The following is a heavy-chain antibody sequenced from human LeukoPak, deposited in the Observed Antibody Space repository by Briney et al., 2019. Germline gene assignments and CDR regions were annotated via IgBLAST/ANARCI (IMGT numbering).Heavy chain of an antibody. J-gene: IGHJ4*02. V-gene: IGHV3-23*01. CDR2: ISGSGGST. CDR3: AKRYFGNYYFDY. Sequence: GGSLRLSCTGSGFSFTSYAMSWVRQAPGKGLEWVSAISGSGGSTYYADSVKGRFTISRDNSKNTLYLQMNSLRAEDTAVYYCAKRYFGNYYFDYWGQGTLVTVSS. CDR1: GFSFTSYA. D-gene: IGHD3-9*01.